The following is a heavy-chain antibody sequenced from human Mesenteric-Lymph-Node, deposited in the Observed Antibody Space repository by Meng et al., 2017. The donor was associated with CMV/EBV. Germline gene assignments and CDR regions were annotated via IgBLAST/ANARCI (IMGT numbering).Heavy chain of an antibody. CDR3: ARDIPYYDFWSGSLLDY. CDR2: INPTSGGA. Sequence: YTFTAYYIHWVRQAPGQGLEWVGWINPTSGGAKYAQKFQDRVTMTRDTSISTAYMELSRLRSDDTAVYYCARDIPYYDFWSGSLLDYWGQGTLVTVSS. V-gene: IGHV1-2*02. J-gene: IGHJ4*02. D-gene: IGHD3-3*01. CDR1: YTFTAYY.